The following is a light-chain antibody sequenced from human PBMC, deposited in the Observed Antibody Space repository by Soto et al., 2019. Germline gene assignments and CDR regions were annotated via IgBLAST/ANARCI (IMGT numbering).Light chain of an antibody. CDR2: ATS. Sequence: DIQMTQSPSSLSASVGDRVTITCRAAQDISNNLAWFQQKPGEAPKSLIYATSSLHNGVPSKFSGSGSGRDFTLTISSLQPEDFATYYCQQYKIYPLTFGQGTRLEIK. J-gene: IGKJ5*01. V-gene: IGKV1-16*02. CDR3: QQYKIYPLT. CDR1: QDISNN.